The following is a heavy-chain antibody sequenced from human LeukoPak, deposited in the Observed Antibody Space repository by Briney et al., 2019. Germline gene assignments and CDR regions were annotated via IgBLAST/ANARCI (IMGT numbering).Heavy chain of an antibody. CDR1: GFTFSSYA. V-gene: IGHV3-30-3*01. CDR3: ARDLTPFYYFDY. CDR2: ISYDGSNK. J-gene: IGHJ4*02. Sequence: QPGGSLRLSCAASGFTFSSYAMHWVRQAPGKGLEWVAVISYDGSNKYYADSVKGRFTISRDNSKNTLYLQMNSLRAEDTAVYYCARDLTPFYYFDYWGQGTLVTASS.